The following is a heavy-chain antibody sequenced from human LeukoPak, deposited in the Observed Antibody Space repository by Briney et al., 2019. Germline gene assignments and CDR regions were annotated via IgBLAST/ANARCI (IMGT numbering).Heavy chain of an antibody. CDR2: INPNSGGT. D-gene: IGHD2-2*01. CDR3: ARKSAVRKTSEFDY. CDR1: GYTFTGYY. V-gene: IGHV1-2*02. J-gene: IGHJ4*02. Sequence: ASVKVSCTASGYTFTGYYINWVRQAPGQGLEWMGWINPNSGGTNYPQKFQGRVTMTTDTSISTAYMELSSLRSDDTAVYYCARKSAVRKTSEFDYWGQGTLVTVSS.